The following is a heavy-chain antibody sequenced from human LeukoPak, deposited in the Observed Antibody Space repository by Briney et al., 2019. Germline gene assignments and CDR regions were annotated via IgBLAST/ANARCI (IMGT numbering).Heavy chain of an antibody. D-gene: IGHD2-21*02. CDR1: GFTFSSYA. CDR3: AREDRTVTAFDY. CDR2: ISYDGSNK. J-gene: IGHJ4*02. Sequence: GGSLRLSCAASGFTFSSYAMHWVRQAPGKGLEWVAVISYDGSNKYYADSVKGRFTISRDNSKNTLYLQMNSLRAEDTAVYYCAREDRTVTAFDYWGQGTLVTVSS. V-gene: IGHV3-30*04.